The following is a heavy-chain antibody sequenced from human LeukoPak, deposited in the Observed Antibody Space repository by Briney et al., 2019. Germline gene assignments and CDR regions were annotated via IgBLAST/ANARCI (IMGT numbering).Heavy chain of an antibody. V-gene: IGHV3-9*01. CDR2: ISWNSGSI. CDR3: XXXXXXXXXXXXXXYYYYGMDV. CDR1: GFTFDDYA. J-gene: IGHJ6*02. Sequence: GGSLRLSCAASGFTFDDYAMHWVRQAPGKGLEWVSGISWNSGSIGYADSVKGRFTISRDNAKNSLYLQMNSLRAEDTALYYCXXXXXXXXXXXXXXYYYYGMDVWGQGTTVTAS.